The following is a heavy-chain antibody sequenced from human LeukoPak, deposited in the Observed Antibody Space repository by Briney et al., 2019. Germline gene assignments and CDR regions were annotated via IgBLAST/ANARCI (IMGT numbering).Heavy chain of an antibody. CDR3: ARSSEGRYYYDSSGFSYYYYYMDV. Sequence: SETLSLTCTVSSSSISSGYYWGWIRQPPGKGLEWIGYIYYSGSTYYNPSLRSRVTISVDTSKNQFSLKLSSVTAADTAVYYCARSSEGRYYYDSSGFSYYYYYMDVWGKGTTVTISS. D-gene: IGHD3-22*01. V-gene: IGHV4-61*01. CDR2: IYYSGST. CDR1: SSSISSGYY. J-gene: IGHJ6*03.